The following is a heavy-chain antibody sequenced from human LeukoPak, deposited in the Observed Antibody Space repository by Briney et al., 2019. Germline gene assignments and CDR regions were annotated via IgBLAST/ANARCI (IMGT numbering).Heavy chain of an antibody. J-gene: IGHJ4*02. CDR3: AKDPGYDILTGYIPGFDY. CDR1: GFTFSSYA. V-gene: IGHV3-23*01. Sequence: GGSLRLFCAASGFTFSSYAMSWLRQAPGKGLEWVSAISGSGGSTYYADSVKGRFTITRDNSKNTLYLQMNSLRAEDTAVYYCAKDPGYDILTGYIPGFDYWGQGTLVTVSS. CDR2: ISGSGGST. D-gene: IGHD3-9*01.